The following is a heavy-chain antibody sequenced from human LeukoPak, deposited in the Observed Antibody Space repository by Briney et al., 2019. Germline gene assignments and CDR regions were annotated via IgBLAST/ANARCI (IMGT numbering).Heavy chain of an antibody. V-gene: IGHV3-7*01. CDR1: GFTFSSYG. D-gene: IGHD2-21*02. Sequence: PGGSLRLSCAASGFTFSSYGMHWVRQAPGKGLEWVANIKQDGSEKYYVDSVKGRFTISRDNAKNSLYLQMNSLRAEDTAVYYCARDLGGDSLWGQGTLVTVSS. CDR3: ARDLGGDSL. CDR2: IKQDGSEK. J-gene: IGHJ4*02.